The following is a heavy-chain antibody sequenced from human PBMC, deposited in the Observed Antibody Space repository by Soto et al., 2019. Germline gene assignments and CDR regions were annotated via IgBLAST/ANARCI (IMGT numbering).Heavy chain of an antibody. CDR1: GFTFSRSW. CDR2: INSDGSGT. CDR3: ARDSYGQYFYYGMDV. Sequence: GGSLRLSCAASGFTFSRSWMHCVRQVSGQGPVWVSRINSDGSGTRYADSVKGRFTISRDNAKNTLSLQMNSLRAEDTAVYYCARDSYGQYFYYGMDVWGQGTTVTVSS. J-gene: IGHJ6*02. D-gene: IGHD3-10*01. V-gene: IGHV3-74*01.